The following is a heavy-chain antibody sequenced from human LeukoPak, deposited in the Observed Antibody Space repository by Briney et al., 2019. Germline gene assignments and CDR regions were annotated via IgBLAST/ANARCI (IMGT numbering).Heavy chain of an antibody. D-gene: IGHD6-19*01. V-gene: IGHV3-23*01. J-gene: IGHJ5*02. CDR1: GFTFSNYA. CDR2: ISGSGGDI. Sequence: GGSLRLSCAASGFTFSNYAMSWVRQAPGKGLEWVSLISGSGGDIGYADSVRGRFSISRDNSKNTLYLQMNSLRAEDTAVFYCAKLPTTGWYAGGNWFDPWGQGTLVTVSS. CDR3: AKLPTTGWYAGGNWFDP.